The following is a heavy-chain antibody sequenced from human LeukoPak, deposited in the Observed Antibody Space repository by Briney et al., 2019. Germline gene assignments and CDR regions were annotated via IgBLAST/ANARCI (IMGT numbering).Heavy chain of an antibody. V-gene: IGHV1-69*04. CDR1: GGTFSSYS. CDR2: IIPILGVP. J-gene: IGHJ4*02. Sequence: SVKVSCKVSGGTFSSYSISWVRQAPGQGLEWMERIIPILGVPNYAQRFQGRVTITADKSTSTVYMELSSLRSEDTAVYFCARVGAVTGTFDYWGQGTLVTVSS. CDR3: ARVGAVTGTFDY. D-gene: IGHD1-20*01.